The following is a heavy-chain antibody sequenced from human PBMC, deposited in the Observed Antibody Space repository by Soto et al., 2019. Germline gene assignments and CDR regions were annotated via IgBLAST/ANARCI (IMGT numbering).Heavy chain of an antibody. CDR3: ARLVAAPPWGYYYYMDV. D-gene: IGHD2-15*01. J-gene: IGHJ6*03. V-gene: IGHV4-59*08. Sequence: SETLSLTCTVSGGSISSYYWSWIRQPPGKGLEWIGCIYYSGSTNYNPSLKSRVTMSVDTSKNQFSLKLSSVTAADTAVYYCARLVAAPPWGYYYYMDVWGKGTTVTVSS. CDR1: GGSISSYY. CDR2: IYYSGST.